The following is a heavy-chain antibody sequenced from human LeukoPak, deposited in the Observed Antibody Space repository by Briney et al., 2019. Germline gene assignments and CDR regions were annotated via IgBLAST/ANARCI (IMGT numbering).Heavy chain of an antibody. CDR1: GYTFTGYY. Sequence: ASVKVSCKASGYTFTGYYMHWVRQAPGQGLEWMGWINPNSGGTNYAQKFQGRVTMTRDTSISTAYMELSRLRSDDTAVYYCARDLTIFGVVTLDYWGQGTLVTVSS. D-gene: IGHD3-3*01. V-gene: IGHV1-2*02. CDR2: INPNSGGT. J-gene: IGHJ4*02. CDR3: ARDLTIFGVVTLDY.